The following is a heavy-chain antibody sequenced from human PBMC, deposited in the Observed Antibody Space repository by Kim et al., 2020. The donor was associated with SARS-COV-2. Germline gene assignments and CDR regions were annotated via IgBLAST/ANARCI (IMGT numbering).Heavy chain of an antibody. CDR1: GFTFSSYW. CDR3: ASEYSSSSGGRVFDI. Sequence: GGSLRLSCAASGFTFSSYWMHWVRQAPGKGLAWVSRIYNEGSSTNYADSVKGRFTISRDNGKNTLYLQMTSLRAEDTAVYYCASEYSSSSGGRVFDIWGQGTIVTVSS. J-gene: IGHJ3*02. CDR2: IYNEGSST. V-gene: IGHV3-74*01. D-gene: IGHD6-6*01.